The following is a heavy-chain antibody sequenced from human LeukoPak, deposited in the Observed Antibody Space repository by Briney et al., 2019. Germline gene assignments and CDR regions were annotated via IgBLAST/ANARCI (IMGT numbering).Heavy chain of an antibody. CDR1: GFTFSIYS. J-gene: IGHJ6*03. Sequence: GGSLRLSCAASGFTFSIYSMIWVRQAPGKGLEWGSSISSSSSYIYYADSLKGRFTISRDNARNSLYLQMNRLRAEDTALYYCARDGDTVLTRGYYYYMDVWGKGTTVTVSS. CDR2: ISSSSSYI. V-gene: IGHV3-21*01. CDR3: ARDGDTVLTRGYYYYMDV. D-gene: IGHD4-23*01.